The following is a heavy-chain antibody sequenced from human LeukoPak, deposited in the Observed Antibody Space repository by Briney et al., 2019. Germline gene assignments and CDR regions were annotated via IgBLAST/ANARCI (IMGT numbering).Heavy chain of an antibody. V-gene: IGHV3-74*01. Sequence: GGSLRLSCAVSGFNFASNWMHWVRQTPGKGLMWVSRINSGGSGTSYADSVEGRFTISRDNSKNTLYLQMNSLRAEDTAVYYCAASYGDYYPLDYWGQGTLVTVSS. CDR1: GFNFASNW. J-gene: IGHJ4*02. CDR2: INSGGSGT. CDR3: AASYGDYYPLDY. D-gene: IGHD4-17*01.